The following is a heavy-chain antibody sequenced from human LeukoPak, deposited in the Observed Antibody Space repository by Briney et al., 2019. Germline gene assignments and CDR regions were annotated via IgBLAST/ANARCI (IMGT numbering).Heavy chain of an antibody. CDR3: ARRRDYFDY. CDR2: IYYIGTT. CDR1: GGSISSYY. Sequence: SETLSLTCTVSGGSISSYYWSWIRQPPGKGLEWIGYIYYIGTTNYNPSLKSRVTISVDTSKNQFSLKLSSVTAADTAVYYCARRRDYFDYWGQGTLVTVSS. V-gene: IGHV4-59*08. J-gene: IGHJ4*02.